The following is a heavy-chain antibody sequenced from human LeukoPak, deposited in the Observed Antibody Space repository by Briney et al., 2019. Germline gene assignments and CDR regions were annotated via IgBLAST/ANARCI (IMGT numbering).Heavy chain of an antibody. CDR1: GFTFSSNY. D-gene: IGHD5-24*01. Sequence: GGSLRLSCAASGFTFSSNYMSWVRQAPGKGLEWVSVIYSGGSTYYADSVKGRFTISRDNSKNTLYLQMNSLRAEDTAVYYCAKDPRVGSRVATPCHWGQGTLVTVSS. V-gene: IGHV3-53*01. CDR2: IYSGGST. CDR3: AKDPRVGSRVATPCH. J-gene: IGHJ4*02.